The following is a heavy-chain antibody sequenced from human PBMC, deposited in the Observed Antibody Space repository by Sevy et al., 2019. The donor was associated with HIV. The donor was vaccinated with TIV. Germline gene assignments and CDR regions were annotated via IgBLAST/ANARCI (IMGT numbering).Heavy chain of an antibody. CDR3: ASALYLDSIGYHSAYAFDI. CDR2: INPKSDAP. V-gene: IGHV1-2*02. J-gene: IGHJ3*02. Sequence: ASVKVSCKASGYTFTDYYIHWMRQAPGQGLEWMGWINPKSDAPLYAQKFQGRITMTTDTSTSTAYMRLSRLRSDDTAMYFCASALYLDSIGYHSAYAFDIWAQGTMVTVSS. CDR1: GYTFTDYY. D-gene: IGHD3-22*01.